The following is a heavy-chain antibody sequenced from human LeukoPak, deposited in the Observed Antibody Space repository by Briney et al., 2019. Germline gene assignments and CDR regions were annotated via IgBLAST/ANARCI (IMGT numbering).Heavy chain of an antibody. J-gene: IGHJ4*02. Sequence: GGSLRLSCAASGFTFGSYAMGWVRQAPGKGLEWVSAISGSGGSTYYADSVKGRFTISRDNSKNTLYLQMNSLRAEDTAVYYCAKDLRDYGDYVGCFDYWGQGTLVTVSS. D-gene: IGHD4-17*01. CDR1: GFTFGSYA. CDR3: AKDLRDYGDYVGCFDY. CDR2: ISGSGGST. V-gene: IGHV3-23*01.